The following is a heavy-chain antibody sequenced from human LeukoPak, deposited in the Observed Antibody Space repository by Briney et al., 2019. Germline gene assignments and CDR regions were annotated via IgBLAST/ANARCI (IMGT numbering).Heavy chain of an antibody. CDR1: GGSISTSSYY. CDR2: IFYSGST. Sequence: SETLSLTCTVSGGSISTSSYYWGWVRQPPGKGLEWIGNIFYSGSTYYSPSLKSRVTISLDTSRNQFSLKLSSVTAADTAVYYCARQGRISMIVVLIEDAFDIWGQGTMVTVSS. D-gene: IGHD3-22*01. J-gene: IGHJ3*02. CDR3: ARQGRISMIVVLIEDAFDI. V-gene: IGHV4-39*01.